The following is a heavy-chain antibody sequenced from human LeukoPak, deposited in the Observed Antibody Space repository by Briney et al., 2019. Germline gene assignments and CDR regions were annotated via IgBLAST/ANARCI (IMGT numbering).Heavy chain of an antibody. D-gene: IGHD2-2*01. CDR3: ARDGSKPVVPASFDY. CDR1: GGSISSSSYY. Sequence: PSEILSLTCTVSGGSISSSSYYWGWIRQPPGKGLEWIGSIYYSGSTYYNPSLKSRVTISVDTSKNQFSLKLSSVTAADTAVYYCARDGSKPVVPASFDYWGQGTLVTVSS. J-gene: IGHJ4*02. V-gene: IGHV4-39*07. CDR2: IYYSGST.